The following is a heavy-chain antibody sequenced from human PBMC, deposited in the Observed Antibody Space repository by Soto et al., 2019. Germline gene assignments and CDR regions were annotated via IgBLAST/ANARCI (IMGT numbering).Heavy chain of an antibody. V-gene: IGHV5-51*01. CDR3: ARLSIFGVVPEFYGMDV. Sequence: GESLKISCKGSGYSFTNYWIGWVRQMPGKGLEWMGIIYPGDSNTRYSPSFQGQVTISADKSISTAYLQWSSLKASDTAMYYCARLSIFGVVPEFYGMDVWGQGTTVTVSS. D-gene: IGHD3-3*01. CDR1: GYSFTNYW. J-gene: IGHJ6*02. CDR2: IYPGDSNT.